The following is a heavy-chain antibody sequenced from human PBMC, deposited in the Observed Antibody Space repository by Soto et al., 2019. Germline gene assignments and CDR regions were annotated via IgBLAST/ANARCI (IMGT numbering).Heavy chain of an antibody. CDR2: IIPLFGTP. CDR1: GGILSTYA. CDR3: ARDRDDYGSGNYYNRIDF. D-gene: IGHD3-10*01. Sequence: QVQLVQSGAEVKKPGSSVKVSCKASGGILSTYAISWLRQAPGQGLEWMGGIIPLFGTPNYAQRFQGRVTITADESTSTAYMELSRLRCEDTAVYYCARDRDDYGSGNYYNRIDFWGQGTLVTVSS. J-gene: IGHJ4*02. V-gene: IGHV1-69*01.